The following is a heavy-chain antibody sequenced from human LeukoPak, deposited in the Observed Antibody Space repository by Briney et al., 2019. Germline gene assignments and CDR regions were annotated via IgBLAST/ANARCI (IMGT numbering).Heavy chain of an antibody. CDR3: AIEAIYSSSWYSADY. CDR1: GFTFSSYG. Sequence: PGGSLRLSCAASGFTFSSYGMHWVRQAPGKGLEWVAFIRYDGSNKYYADSVKGRFTISRDNSKNTLYLQMNSLRAEDTAVYYCAIEAIYSSSWYSADYWGRGTLVTVSS. V-gene: IGHV3-30*02. J-gene: IGHJ4*02. CDR2: IRYDGSNK. D-gene: IGHD6-13*01.